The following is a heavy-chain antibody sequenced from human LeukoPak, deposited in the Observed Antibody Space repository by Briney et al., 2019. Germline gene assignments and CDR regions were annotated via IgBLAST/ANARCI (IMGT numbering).Heavy chain of an antibody. CDR1: GYTFTGYY. CDR2: IIPIFGTA. D-gene: IGHD1-26*01. V-gene: IGHV1-69*06. CDR3: ARRGVGSGSYFDY. Sequence: ASVKVSCKASGYTFTGYYMHWVRQAPGQGLEWMGGIIPIFGTANYAQKFQGRVTITADKSTSTAYMELSSLRSEDTAVYYCARRGVGSGSYFDYWGQGTLVTVSS. J-gene: IGHJ4*02.